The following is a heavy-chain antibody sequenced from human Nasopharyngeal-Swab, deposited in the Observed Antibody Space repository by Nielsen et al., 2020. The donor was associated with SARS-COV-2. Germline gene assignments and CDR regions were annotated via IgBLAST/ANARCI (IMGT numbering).Heavy chain of an antibody. V-gene: IGHV1-24*01. J-gene: IGHJ3*02. CDR3: ASEGSGVFGVVIYAFDI. D-gene: IGHD3-3*01. CDR1: GYTLTVLP. Sequence: SVNVSCKVSGYTLTVLPIHWVRQAPGKGLEWMGTVVPVDGEPINAQNFQGRVTMTEDTSTYTAYLELSGLRSEDTAVYYCASEGSGVFGVVIYAFDIWGPGTLVTVSS. CDR2: VVPVDGEP.